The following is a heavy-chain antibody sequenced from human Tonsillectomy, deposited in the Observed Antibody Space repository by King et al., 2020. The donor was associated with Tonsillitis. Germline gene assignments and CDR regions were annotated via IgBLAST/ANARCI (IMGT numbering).Heavy chain of an antibody. CDR2: MYYSGTI. J-gene: IGHJ4*02. Sequence: LQLQESGPGVVKPSETLSLTCTVSGGSISSSDQYWAWIRQPPGNGLEWIGYMYYSGTIFYNPSLNSLITISGGTSENRFSLKLSSVTAADTAVYFCARSVSGSFDYWGLGALVTVSS. V-gene: IGHV4-39*01. D-gene: IGHD1-26*01. CDR3: ARSVSGSFDY. CDR1: GGSISSSDQY.